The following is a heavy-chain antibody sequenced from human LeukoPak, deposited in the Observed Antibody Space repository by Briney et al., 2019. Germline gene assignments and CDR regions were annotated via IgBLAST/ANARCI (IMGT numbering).Heavy chain of an antibody. J-gene: IGHJ3*02. CDR3: ARDLVTVTKGFDI. V-gene: IGHV4-59*11. Sequence: NPSETLSLTCAVSGDSFSSHYWTWIRQPPGRVLEWIGYISYIGTTNYNPSLKSRVTILIDTSKNQFSLKLSSVTTADTAVYYCARDLVTVTKGFDIWGLGTMVSVSS. CDR1: GDSFSSHY. CDR2: ISYIGTT. D-gene: IGHD4-17*01.